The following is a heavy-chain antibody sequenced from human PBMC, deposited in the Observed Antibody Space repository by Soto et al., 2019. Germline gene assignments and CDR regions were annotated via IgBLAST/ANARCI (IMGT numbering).Heavy chain of an antibody. Sequence: SETLSLTCAVYGGSFSSYYWSWIRQPPGKGLEWIGYIYYSGSTNYNPSLKSRVTISVDTSKNQFSLKLSSVTAADTAVYYCARTAVAGPYYWYFDLWGRGTLVTVSS. J-gene: IGHJ2*01. CDR3: ARTAVAGPYYWYFDL. V-gene: IGHV4-59*01. D-gene: IGHD6-19*01. CDR1: GGSFSSYY. CDR2: IYYSGST.